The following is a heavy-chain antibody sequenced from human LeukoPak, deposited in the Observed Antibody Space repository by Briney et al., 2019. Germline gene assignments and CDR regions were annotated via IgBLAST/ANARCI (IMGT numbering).Heavy chain of an antibody. J-gene: IGHJ5*02. D-gene: IGHD4-17*01. V-gene: IGHV3-48*04. Sequence: GGSLRLSCAASGFTFSNYWLSWVRQAPGKGLEWVSYISSSGSTIYYADSVKGRFTISRDNAKNSLYLQMNSLRAEDTAVYYCARGDYGDYVSPPNWFDPWGQGTLVTVSS. CDR1: GFTFSNYW. CDR2: ISSSGSTI. CDR3: ARGDYGDYVSPPNWFDP.